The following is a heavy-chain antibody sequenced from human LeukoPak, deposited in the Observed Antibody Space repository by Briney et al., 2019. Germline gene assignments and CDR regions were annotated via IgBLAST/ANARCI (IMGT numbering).Heavy chain of an antibody. CDR3: ATYGGAYYAFDV. J-gene: IGHJ3*01. CDR2: IYPSGST. D-gene: IGHD1-26*01. Sequence: SETLSLTCTVSGASISSYDWSWIRQPAGNGLEWIWRIYPSGSTTYNTSLTSRVTMTVNTYKNQLSLKLSSVTAADTAVDFCATYGGAYYAFDVWGQGTMVTVSS. V-gene: IGHV4-4*07. CDR1: GASISSYD.